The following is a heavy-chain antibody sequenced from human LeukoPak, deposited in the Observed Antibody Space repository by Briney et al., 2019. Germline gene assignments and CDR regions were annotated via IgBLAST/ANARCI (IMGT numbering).Heavy chain of an antibody. J-gene: IGHJ5*02. CDR3: ARHRTSGWSEFDP. CDR1: GFTFSSYS. CDR2: ISYSSSTI. Sequence: GGSLRLSCAASGFTFSSYSMNWVRQAPGKGLEWVSYISYSSSTIYYADSVEGRFTISRDNAKKSLYLQVNSLRDEDTAVYFCARHRTSGWSEFDPWGQGTLVTVSS. D-gene: IGHD6-19*01. V-gene: IGHV3-48*02.